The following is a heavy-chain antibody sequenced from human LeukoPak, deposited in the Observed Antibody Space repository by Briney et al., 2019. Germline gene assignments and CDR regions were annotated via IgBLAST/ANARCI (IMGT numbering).Heavy chain of an antibody. V-gene: IGHV4-4*07. CDR2: IYTSGST. CDR3: AREGSGWYGGYFDY. D-gene: IGHD6-19*01. Sequence: SETLSLTCTVSGGSISSYFWSWIRQPAGKGLEWIGRIYTSGSTNYNPSLKSRLTLSEDTSKNRVSLKLISVTAADTAVYYCAREGSGWYGGYFDYWGQGTLVTVSS. CDR1: GGSISSYF. J-gene: IGHJ4*02.